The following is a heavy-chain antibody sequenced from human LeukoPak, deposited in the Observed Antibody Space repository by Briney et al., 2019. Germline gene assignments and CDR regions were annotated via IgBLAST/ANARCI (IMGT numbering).Heavy chain of an antibody. CDR2: IYYSGST. CDR1: GGSISSSSYY. D-gene: IGHD2-21*02. J-gene: IGHJ4*02. V-gene: IGHV4-39*01. Sequence: PSETLSLTCTVSGGSISSSSYYWGWIRRPPGTGLEWIGSIYYSGSTYYNPSLKSRVTISVDTSKNQFSLKLSSVTAADTAVYYCATSLAYCGGDCYSPHFDYWGQGTLVTVSS. CDR3: ATSLAYCGGDCYSPHFDY.